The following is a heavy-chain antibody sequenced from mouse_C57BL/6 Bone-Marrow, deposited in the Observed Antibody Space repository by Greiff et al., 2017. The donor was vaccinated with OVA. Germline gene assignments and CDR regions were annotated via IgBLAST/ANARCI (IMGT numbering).Heavy chain of an antibody. CDR3: ARLGGLRRDWYFDV. Sequence: VQLQQSGAELARPGASVKLSCKASGYTFTSSGISWVKQRTGQGLEWIGELYPRSGNTYYNAKFKGKATLTADKSSSTAYLALRSLTSEDSAVYFCARLGGLRRDWYFDVWGTGTTVTVSS. J-gene: IGHJ1*03. CDR1: GYTFTSSG. CDR2: LYPRSGNT. D-gene: IGHD2-4*01. V-gene: IGHV1-81*01.